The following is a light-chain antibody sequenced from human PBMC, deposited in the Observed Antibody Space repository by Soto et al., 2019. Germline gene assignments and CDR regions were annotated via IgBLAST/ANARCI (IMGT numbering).Light chain of an antibody. J-gene: IGLJ1*01. CDR1: SSDVGAYNY. CDR3: SSYTTSNTPFV. CDR2: EVT. Sequence: QSALTQPASVSGSPGQSITISCTATSSDVGAYNYVSWYQHHPGKAPKLMIYEVTNRPSGVSNRFSDSKSGNTASLTISGLQAEDESDYYCSSYTTSNTPFVFGTRTKLTVL. V-gene: IGLV2-14*01.